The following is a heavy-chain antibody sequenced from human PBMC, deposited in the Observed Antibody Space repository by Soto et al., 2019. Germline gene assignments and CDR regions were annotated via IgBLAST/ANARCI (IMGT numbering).Heavy chain of an antibody. D-gene: IGHD2-15*01. CDR2: ISYEGSHT. V-gene: IGHV3-30*18. CDR3: AKEVHCGGGSCSWSEGFEY. Sequence: QVQLVESGGGVVQPGRSLRLSCAASGFIFSSYGMHWVRQAPGKGLEWVAVISYEGSHTYYADSVKGRFTITRDNSKNTLYLHMNSLRPADTAVYYCAKEVHCGGGSCSWSEGFEYWGQGTLLTVSS. J-gene: IGHJ4*02. CDR1: GFIFSSYG.